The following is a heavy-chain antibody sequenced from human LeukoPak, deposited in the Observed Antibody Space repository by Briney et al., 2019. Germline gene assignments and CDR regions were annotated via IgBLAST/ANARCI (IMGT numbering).Heavy chain of an antibody. CDR3: AKDVHSYFDY. CDR2: ISWNSGSI. D-gene: IGHD1-26*01. V-gene: IGHV3-9*01. CDR1: GFTFDDYA. J-gene: IGHJ4*02. Sequence: GGSLRLSCAASGFTFDDYAMHWVRQAPGKGLEWVSGISWNSGSIGYADSVKGRFTISRDNSKNTLYLQMNSLRAEDTAVYYCAKDVHSYFDYWGQGTLVTVSS.